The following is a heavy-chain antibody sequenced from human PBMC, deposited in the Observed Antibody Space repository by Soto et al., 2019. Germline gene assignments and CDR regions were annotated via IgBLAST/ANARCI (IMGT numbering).Heavy chain of an antibody. D-gene: IGHD3-22*01. Sequence: QVTLKESGPVLVKPTETLTLTCTFSGFSLSSGRVGVSWIRQPPGKALEWLAHIFSDDEKAYTKSLKSRLTTSNYTSKSQVDVNLTSMGPVDTGTYCCLRMLYVSSCYYLTGNWFAPWGQGAQVTVS. CDR2: IFSDDEK. J-gene: IGHJ5*02. CDR1: GFSLSSGRVG. V-gene: IGHV2-26*01. CDR3: LRMLYVSSCYYLTGNWFAP.